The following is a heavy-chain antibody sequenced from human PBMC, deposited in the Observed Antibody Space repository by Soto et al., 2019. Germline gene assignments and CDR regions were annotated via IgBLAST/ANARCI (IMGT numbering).Heavy chain of an antibody. Sequence: QVQLVQSGAEVKKPGASVRVSCKASVYTFTAYCVQWVRQAPGQGLQWMGWINVNSGDIKYAQAFQVRVTLTRVTSISTVYMELTRLPPDDTAVYYCARDMDYYYGSGTGNGHVVWGQRTPVTV. J-gene: IGHJ6*02. CDR1: VYTFTAYC. V-gene: IGHV1-2*02. D-gene: IGHD3-10*01. CDR2: INVNSGDI. CDR3: ARDMDYYYGSGTGNGHVV.